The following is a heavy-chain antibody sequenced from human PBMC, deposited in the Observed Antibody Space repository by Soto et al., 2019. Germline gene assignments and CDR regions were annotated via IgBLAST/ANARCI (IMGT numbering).Heavy chain of an antibody. V-gene: IGHV1-46*01. J-gene: IGHJ1*01. Sequence: QVQLVQSGAEVKKPGASVKVSCKASGYTFTSYYMHWVRQVPGQGLVWMGIIDPAGGSTDYAQKFKGRSTMTRDRSTSTVYMEQSSMRSDDTAVYYCARRLAVAGHEYFRHWGQGTLVTVTS. CDR1: GYTFTSYY. CDR2: IDPAGGST. CDR3: ARRLAVAGHEYFRH. D-gene: IGHD6-19*01.